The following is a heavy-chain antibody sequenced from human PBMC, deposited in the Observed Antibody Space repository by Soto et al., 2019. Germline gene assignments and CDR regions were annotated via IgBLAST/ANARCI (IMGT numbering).Heavy chain of an antibody. Sequence: QLQLQESGPGLVKPSETLSLTCTVSGGSISSSSYYWGWIRQPPGKGLEWIGSIYYSGSTYYNPSLKSRVTISVDTSKNQFSLKLSSVTAADTAVYYCARHGGMGGSYYFHFDYWGQGTLVTVSS. CDR2: IYYSGST. V-gene: IGHV4-39*01. CDR1: GGSISSSSYY. D-gene: IGHD1-26*01. J-gene: IGHJ4*02. CDR3: ARHGGMGGSYYFHFDY.